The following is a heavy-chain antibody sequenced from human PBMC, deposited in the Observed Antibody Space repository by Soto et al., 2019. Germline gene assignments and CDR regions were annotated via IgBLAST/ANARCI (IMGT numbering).Heavy chain of an antibody. J-gene: IGHJ4*02. CDR3: GSRSMEARSGNVDYDY. CDR1: GVSIASSNYY. D-gene: IGHD2-15*01. V-gene: IGHV4-30-4*01. Sequence: QVHLHESGPGLVKASQTLSLTCAVSGVSIASSNYYWSWLRQPPGKVLEWVGYIFYSGGAYYNPSLSSRLVMSIDASKSRSSLNLNSTPAAETPIYFCGSRSMEARSGNVDYDYWGQRMLVTVAS. CDR2: IFYSGGA.